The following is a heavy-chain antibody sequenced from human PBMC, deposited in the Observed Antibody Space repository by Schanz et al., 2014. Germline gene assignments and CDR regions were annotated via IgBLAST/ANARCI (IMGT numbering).Heavy chain of an antibody. CDR1: GFTFSSYS. V-gene: IGHV3-48*01. CDR3: AKAADWPVTRFDP. CDR2: ISSSSSTR. J-gene: IGHJ5*02. D-gene: IGHD3-9*01. Sequence: VHLLESGGGLVEPGGSLRLSCAASGFTFSSYSMNWVRQAPGKGLEWVSYISSSSSTRYYADSVKGRFTISRDNAKNSLFLQMNSLRAEDTAVYYCAKAADWPVTRFDPWGQGTLVTVSS.